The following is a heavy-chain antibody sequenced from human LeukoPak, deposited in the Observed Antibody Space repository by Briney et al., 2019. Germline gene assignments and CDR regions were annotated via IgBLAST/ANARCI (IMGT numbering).Heavy chain of an antibody. CDR1: GYTFTSYG. CDR2: ISAYNGNT. V-gene: IGHV1-18*01. J-gene: IGHJ4*02. Sequence: ASVKVSCKASGYTFTSYGISWVRQAPGQGLEWMGWISAYNGNTNYAQKLQGRVTVTTDTSTSTAYMELRSLRSDGTAVYYCARVQQWLYYFDYWGQGTLVTVSS. D-gene: IGHD6-19*01. CDR3: ARVQQWLYYFDY.